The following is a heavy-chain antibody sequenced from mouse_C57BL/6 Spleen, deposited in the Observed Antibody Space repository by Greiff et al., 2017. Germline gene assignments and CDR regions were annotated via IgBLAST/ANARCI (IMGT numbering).Heavy chain of an antibody. CDR1: GFTFTDYY. J-gene: IGHJ4*01. CDR3: ARGTTVVAPMDY. Sequence: DVKLVESGGGLVQPGGSLSLSCAASGFTFTDYYMSWVRQPPGTALEWLGFIRNKANGYTTEYSASVKGRFTISRDNSQSILYLQMNALRAEDSATYYCARGTTVVAPMDYWGQGTSVTVSS. CDR2: IRNKANGYTT. V-gene: IGHV7-3*01. D-gene: IGHD1-1*01.